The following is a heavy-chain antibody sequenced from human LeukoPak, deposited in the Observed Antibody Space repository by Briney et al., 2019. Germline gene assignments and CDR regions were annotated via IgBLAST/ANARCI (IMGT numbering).Heavy chain of an antibody. D-gene: IGHD3-22*01. J-gene: IGHJ4*02. Sequence: SETLSLTCTVSGGSISSYYWSWIRQPAGKGLGWIGRIYTSGSTNYNPSLKSRVTMSVDTSKNQFSLKLSSVTAADTAVYYCARSPYDSSGYYVIFDYWGQGTLVTVSS. V-gene: IGHV4-4*07. CDR3: ARSPYDSSGYYVIFDY. CDR2: IYTSGST. CDR1: GGSISSYY.